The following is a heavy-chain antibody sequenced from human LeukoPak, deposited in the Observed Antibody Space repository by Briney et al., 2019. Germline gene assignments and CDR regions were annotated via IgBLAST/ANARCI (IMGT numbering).Heavy chain of an antibody. CDR2: ISSSSSTI. Sequence: GGSLRLSCAASGYTFSSYWMSWVRQAPGKGLEWVSYISSSSSTIYYADSVKGRFTISRDNAKKSLSLQMNSLRADDTAVYYCARGYSSSWYLDWGQGTLVTVSS. J-gene: IGHJ4*02. CDR1: GYTFSSYW. CDR3: ARGYSSSWYLD. V-gene: IGHV3-48*04. D-gene: IGHD6-13*01.